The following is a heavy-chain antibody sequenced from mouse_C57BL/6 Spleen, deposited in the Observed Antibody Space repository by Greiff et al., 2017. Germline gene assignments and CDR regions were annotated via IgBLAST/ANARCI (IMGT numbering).Heavy chain of an antibody. Sequence: QVQLQQPGAELVKPGASVKMSCKASGYTFTSYWITWVKQRPGQGLEWIGDIYPGSGSTNYNEKFKSKATLTVDTSSSTAYMQLSSLTYEDSAVYYCARTYGRRDYFDYWGQGTTLTVSS. CDR3: ARTYGRRDYFDY. CDR1: GYTFTSYW. J-gene: IGHJ2*01. CDR2: IYPGSGST. D-gene: IGHD1-1*01. V-gene: IGHV1-55*01.